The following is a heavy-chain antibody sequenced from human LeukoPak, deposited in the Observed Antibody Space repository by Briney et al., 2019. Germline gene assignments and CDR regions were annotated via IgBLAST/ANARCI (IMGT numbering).Heavy chain of an antibody. CDR3: AKEKYNWNDYFDH. D-gene: IGHD1-1*01. CDR2: VPYDGNTK. V-gene: IGHV3-30*18. CDR1: GFTFSSNG. J-gene: IGHJ4*02. Sequence: GGSLRLSCAASGFTFSSNGIHWVRQAPGKGLEWVAVVPYDGNTKYYADSVKGRFTISRDNSKNIGYLQMNSLRAEDTAVYHCAKEKYNWNDYFDHWGQGTLVTVSS.